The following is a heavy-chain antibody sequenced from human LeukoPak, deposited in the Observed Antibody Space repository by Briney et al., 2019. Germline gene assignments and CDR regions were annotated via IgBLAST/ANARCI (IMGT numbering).Heavy chain of an antibody. CDR1: GGSISSYY. CDR3: ALGRTYYYGSGSYYGY. V-gene: IGHV4-59*08. CDR2: IYYSGST. Sequence: SETLSLTCTVSGGSISSYYWSWIRQPPGKGLEWIGYIYYSGSTNYNPSLKSRVTISVDTSKNQFSLKLSSVTAADTAVYYCALGRTYYYGSGSYYGYWGQGTLVTVSS. J-gene: IGHJ4*02. D-gene: IGHD3-10*01.